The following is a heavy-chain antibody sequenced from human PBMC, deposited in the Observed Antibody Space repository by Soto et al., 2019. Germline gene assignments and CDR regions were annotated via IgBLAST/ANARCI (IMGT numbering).Heavy chain of an antibody. Sequence: EVQLVQSGAEVKKPGESLRISCKGSGYTFSDYWITWVRQMPGKGLEWLGRIDPSDSYTNYSPSFQGRVSISADKSTTPAYLQLTSLQASDTAMYYCARHVSLHGGGSAHLNPFDPWGQGTLVTVSS. D-gene: IGHD5-12*01. CDR3: ARHVSLHGGGSAHLNPFDP. CDR2: IDPSDSYT. CDR1: GYTFSDYW. V-gene: IGHV5-10-1*01. J-gene: IGHJ5*02.